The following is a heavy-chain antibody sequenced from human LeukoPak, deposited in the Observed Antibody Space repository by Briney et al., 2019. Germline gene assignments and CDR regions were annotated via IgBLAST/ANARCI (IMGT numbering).Heavy chain of an antibody. CDR1: GYRFTSYW. J-gene: IGHJ6*03. Sequence: GESLKISFKGSGYRFTSYWIGWVRPMPGKGLEWMGIIYPGDSYTTYSPSFQGQLTISADKSISTAYLQWSSLKASDTAMYYCARQVEYSSSSGGYYYYYYMDVWGKGTAVTVSS. CDR2: IYPGDSYT. D-gene: IGHD6-6*01. V-gene: IGHV5-51*01. CDR3: ARQVEYSSSSGGYYYYYYMDV.